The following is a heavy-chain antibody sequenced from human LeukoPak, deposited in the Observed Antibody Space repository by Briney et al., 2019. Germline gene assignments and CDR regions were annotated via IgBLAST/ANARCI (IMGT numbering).Heavy chain of an antibody. D-gene: IGHD5-12*01. Sequence: SETLSLTCTVSGGSISSSNHYWGWLRQPPGKGLEWIGSIYYSGSIYYNPSLKSRVTISVDTSQNQFSLKLSSVTAADTAVYYCAVAYGMDVWGQGTTVTVSS. CDR2: IYYSGSI. CDR3: AVAYGMDV. J-gene: IGHJ6*02. CDR1: GGSISSSNHY. V-gene: IGHV4-39*01.